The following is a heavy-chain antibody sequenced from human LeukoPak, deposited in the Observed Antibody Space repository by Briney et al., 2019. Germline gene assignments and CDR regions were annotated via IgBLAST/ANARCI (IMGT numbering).Heavy chain of an antibody. CDR1: GGSISSGGYS. V-gene: IGHV4-30-2*01. D-gene: IGHD3-16*02. CDR2: IYHSGST. CDR3: ASSLLYDYVWGRYRSIDAFDI. J-gene: IGHJ3*02. Sequence: PSETLSLTCAVSGGSISSGGYSWSWIRQPPGKGLEWIGYIYHSGSTYYNPSLKSRVTISVDRSKNQFSLKLSSVTAADTAVYYCASSLLYDYVWGRYRSIDAFDIWGQGTMVTVSS.